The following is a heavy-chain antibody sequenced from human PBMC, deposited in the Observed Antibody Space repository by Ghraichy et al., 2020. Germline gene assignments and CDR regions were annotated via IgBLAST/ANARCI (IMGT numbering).Heavy chain of an antibody. Sequence: GGSLRLSCAASGFTFSSYGMHWVRQAPGKGLEWVAVIWYDGSNKYYADSVKGRFTISRDNSKNTLYLQMNSLRAEDTAVYYCARSRRDLDDAFDIWGQGTMVTVSS. V-gene: IGHV3-33*01. CDR2: IWYDGSNK. D-gene: IGHD6-13*01. CDR1: GFTFSSYG. CDR3: ARSRRDLDDAFDI. J-gene: IGHJ3*02.